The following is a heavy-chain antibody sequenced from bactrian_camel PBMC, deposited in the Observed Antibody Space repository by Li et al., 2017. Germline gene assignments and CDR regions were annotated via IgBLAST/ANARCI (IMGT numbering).Heavy chain of an antibody. V-gene: IGHV3S1*01. CDR2: ITTGHGSR. J-gene: IGHJ4*01. D-gene: IGHD2*01. CDR3: AAKSGQCSRMVTATWQY. Sequence: HVQLVESGGGLVQVGESLTLSCAATGSIFESCGMAWFRQAPGEEREAVAAITTGHGSRYYVDSVKGRFTISRDNVKNTAYLQMNKLKPEDTAMYYCAAKSGQCSRMVTATWQYWGQGTQVTVS. CDR1: GSIFESCG.